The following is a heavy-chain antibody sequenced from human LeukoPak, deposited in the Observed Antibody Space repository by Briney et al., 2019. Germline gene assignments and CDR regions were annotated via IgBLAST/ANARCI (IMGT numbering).Heavy chain of an antibody. CDR2: INHSGST. CDR3: ARDVLRYFEKGAFDI. V-gene: IGHV4-34*01. D-gene: IGHD3-9*01. Sequence: PSETLSLTCAVYGGSFSGYYWSWIRQPPGKGLEWIGEINHSGSTNYNPSLKSRVTISVDTSKNQFSLKLGSVTAADTAVYYCARDVLRYFEKGAFDIWGQGTMVTVSS. CDR1: GGSFSGYY. J-gene: IGHJ3*02.